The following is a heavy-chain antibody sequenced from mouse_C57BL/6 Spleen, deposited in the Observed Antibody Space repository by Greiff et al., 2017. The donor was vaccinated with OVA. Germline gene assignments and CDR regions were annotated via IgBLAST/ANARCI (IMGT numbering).Heavy chain of an antibody. CDR2: IRNKANGYTT. D-gene: IGHD2-2*01. CDR3: ARYRIYYGYDGPYFDY. V-gene: IGHV7-3*01. CDR1: GFTFTDYY. Sequence: EVQGVESGGGLVQPGGSLSLSCAASGFTFTDYYMSWVRQPPGKALEWLGFIRNKANGYTTEYSASVKGRFTISRDNSQSILYLQMNALRAEDSATYYCARYRIYYGYDGPYFDYWGQGTTLTVSS. J-gene: IGHJ2*01.